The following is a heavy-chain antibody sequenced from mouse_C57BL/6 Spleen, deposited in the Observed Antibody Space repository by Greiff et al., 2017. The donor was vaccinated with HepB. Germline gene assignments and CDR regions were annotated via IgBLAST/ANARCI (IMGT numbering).Heavy chain of an antibody. D-gene: IGHD3-3*01. J-gene: IGHJ1*03. Sequence: QVTLKESGPGILQSSQTLSLTCSFSGFSLSTSGMGVSWIRQPSGKGLEWLAHIYWDDDKRYNPSLKSRLTISKDTSRNQVFLKITSVDTADTATYYCAQDRASWYFDVWGTGTTVTVSS. CDR1: GFSLSTSGMG. V-gene: IGHV8-12*01. CDR3: AQDRASWYFDV. CDR2: IYWDDDK.